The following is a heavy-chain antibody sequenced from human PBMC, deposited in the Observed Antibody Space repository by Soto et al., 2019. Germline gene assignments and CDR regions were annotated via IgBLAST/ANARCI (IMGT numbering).Heavy chain of an antibody. Sequence: PGGSLRLSCAASGFAFRSYAMSWVRQAPGKGLEWVTVISASGGSTYYADSVTGRFTISRDNSKNTVNLQMNSLRAEDTAVYYCAKVLWFGELLSGYFDQWGQGTPVTVSS. CDR2: ISASGGST. CDR3: AKVLWFGELLSGYFDQ. V-gene: IGHV3-23*01. D-gene: IGHD3-10*01. J-gene: IGHJ4*02. CDR1: GFAFRSYA.